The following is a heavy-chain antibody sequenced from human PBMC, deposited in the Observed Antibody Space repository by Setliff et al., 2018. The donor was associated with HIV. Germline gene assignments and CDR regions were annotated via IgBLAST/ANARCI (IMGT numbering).Heavy chain of an antibody. CDR1: GGSISSSSYY. V-gene: IGHV4-61*09. D-gene: IGHD3-10*01. Sequence: SETLSLTCTVSGGSISSSSYYWSWIRQTAGEGLEWIGHIYASGSTTYNPSLKSRVTLSLDTSKNQFSLKLTSVTAADTAVYYCARGWQSLIRGGWFDPWGQGTLVTVSS. CDR3: ARGWQSLIRGGWFDP. J-gene: IGHJ5*02. CDR2: IYASGST.